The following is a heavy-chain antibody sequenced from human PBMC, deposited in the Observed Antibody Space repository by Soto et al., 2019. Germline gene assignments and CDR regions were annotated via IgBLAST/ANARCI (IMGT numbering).Heavy chain of an antibody. V-gene: IGHV4-31*03. CDR3: ARDAAPAARPYFYGMDV. D-gene: IGHD6-6*01. Sequence: QVQLQESGPGLVKPSQTLSLTCTVSGGSISSGGYYWSWIRQHPGKGLEWIGYIYYSGSTYYNPSLKSRVTISVDTSKHQCSLKLSSVTAADTAVYYCARDAAPAARPYFYGMDVWGQGTTVTVSS. CDR2: IYYSGST. CDR1: GGSISSGGYY. J-gene: IGHJ6*02.